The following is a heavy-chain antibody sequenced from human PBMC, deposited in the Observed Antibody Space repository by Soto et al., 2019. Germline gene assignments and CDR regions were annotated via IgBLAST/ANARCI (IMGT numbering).Heavy chain of an antibody. V-gene: IGHV4-59*01. CDR3: ARVNQLAPKRNAFDI. J-gene: IGHJ3*02. CDR1: DGSINGYF. D-gene: IGHD1-1*01. Sequence: TLSLTCAVSDGSINGYFWSWIRQPPGKGLEWIGYIHYSGSSNYNPSLKSRVTMSVDSSKNQFSLELSSLTAADTAVYYCARVNQLAPKRNAFDIWGQGTKVTVSS. CDR2: IHYSGSS.